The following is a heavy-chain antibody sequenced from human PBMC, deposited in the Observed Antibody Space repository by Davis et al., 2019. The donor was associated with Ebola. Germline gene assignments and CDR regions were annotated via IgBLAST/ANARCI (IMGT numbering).Heavy chain of an antibody. CDR2: VSGDGTNT. CDR1: GFNFNEYV. Sequence: GESLKISCAASGFNFNEYVMYWVRQAPGQGLEWVSLVSGDGTNTKYAESVRGRFAISRDNSKDSLHLEMNSLRSADTALYSCAKDSWSGWGMYYFDSWGQGTLVTVSS. V-gene: IGHV3-43*02. CDR3: AKDSWSGWGMYYFDS. J-gene: IGHJ4*02. D-gene: IGHD3-3*01.